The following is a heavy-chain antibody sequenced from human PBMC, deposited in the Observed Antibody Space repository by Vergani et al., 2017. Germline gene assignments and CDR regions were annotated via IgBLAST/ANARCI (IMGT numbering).Heavy chain of an antibody. CDR1: GGSISSGAFS. Sequence: QLQLQESGSGLVKPSQTLSLNCAASGGSISSGAFSWGWIRQPPGRGLQWIGYIYYSGSTNYNPSLKSRLSISVDTSRNQFSLKVHSVTAADTAVYYCARGETRTDWLDPWGQGTLVTVSS. D-gene: IGHD3/OR15-3a*01. CDR2: IYYSGST. V-gene: IGHV4-30-2*05. J-gene: IGHJ5*02. CDR3: ARGETRTDWLDP.